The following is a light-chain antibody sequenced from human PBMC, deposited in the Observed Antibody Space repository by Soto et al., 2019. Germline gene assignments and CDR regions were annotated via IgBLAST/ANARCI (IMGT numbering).Light chain of an antibody. CDR2: SNY. V-gene: IGLV1-44*01. Sequence: QSALTQPPSASGTPGQRLTISCSGSSSNIGSKTVNWYQQLPGTAPKLLIYSNYQRPSGVPDRFSGSKSGTSASLAISGPQSEDEADYYCSAWDASLNGYVFGTGTKVTVL. J-gene: IGLJ1*01. CDR3: SAWDASLNGYV. CDR1: SSNIGSKT.